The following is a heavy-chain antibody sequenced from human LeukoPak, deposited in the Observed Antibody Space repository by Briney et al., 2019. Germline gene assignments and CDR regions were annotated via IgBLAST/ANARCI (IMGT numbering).Heavy chain of an antibody. J-gene: IGHJ5*02. CDR1: GYTFTGYY. Sequence: ASVKVSCKASGYTFTGYYMHWVRQAPGQGLEWMGWINPNSGGTNYAQKFQGRITMTRNTSISTAYMEVRSLRSEDTAVYYCARGVRLGNSHFNWFDTWGQGTLVTVSS. V-gene: IGHV1-2*02. D-gene: IGHD3-16*01. CDR3: ARGVRLGNSHFNWFDT. CDR2: INPNSGGT.